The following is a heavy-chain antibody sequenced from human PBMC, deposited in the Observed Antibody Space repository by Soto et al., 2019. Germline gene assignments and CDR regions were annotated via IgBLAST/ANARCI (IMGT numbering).Heavy chain of an antibody. D-gene: IGHD5-12*01. CDR2: MNPTSGNT. CDR1: GYPSTSYD. Sequence: QVQLVQSGAEVKKPGAPLKVSCKAPGYPSTSYDINWVRQATGQGLEWWGWMNPTSGNTGYAQKFQGRVTMTRNTSISTAYMELSSLRSEDTAVYYCARGERGYSADFDYWGQGTLFTVSS. CDR3: ARGERGYSADFDY. V-gene: IGHV1-8*01. J-gene: IGHJ4*02.